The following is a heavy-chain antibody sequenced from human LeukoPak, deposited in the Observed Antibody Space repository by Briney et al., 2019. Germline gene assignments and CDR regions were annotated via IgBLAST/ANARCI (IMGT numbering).Heavy chain of an antibody. CDR1: GYTFTDYY. D-gene: IGHD2-2*01. J-gene: IGHJ5*02. V-gene: IGHV1-2*02. Sequence: GASVKVSCKASGYTFTDYYMHWVRRAPGQGLEWMGWINPNSGGTKYAQKFQGRVTMTRDTSISTAYMELSRLRSDDTAVYYCAREVVAGGNCFDPWGQGTLVTVSS. CDR2: INPNSGGT. CDR3: AREVVAGGNCFDP.